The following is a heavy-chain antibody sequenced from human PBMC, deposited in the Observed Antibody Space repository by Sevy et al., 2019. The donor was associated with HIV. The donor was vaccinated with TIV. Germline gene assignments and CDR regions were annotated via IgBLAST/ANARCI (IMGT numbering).Heavy chain of an antibody. Sequence: GGSLRLSCAASGFTFSSYGMDWVRQAPGKGLEWVAFIRYDGSSEYHADSVKGRFTISRDNSKNTLYLQMNSLRAEDTAVYYCAKSHIAAAGIGYTDVWSKGTTVTVSS. CDR1: GFTFSSYG. V-gene: IGHV3-30*02. J-gene: IGHJ6*03. D-gene: IGHD6-13*01. CDR3: AKSHIAAAGIGYTDV. CDR2: IRYDGSSE.